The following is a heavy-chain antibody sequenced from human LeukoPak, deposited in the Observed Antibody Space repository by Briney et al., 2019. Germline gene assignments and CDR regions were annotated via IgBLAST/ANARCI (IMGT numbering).Heavy chain of an antibody. CDR1: GFSISTNY. CDR3: ARSRIRAFDP. J-gene: IGHJ5*02. V-gene: IGHV3-53*01. Sequence: GGSLRLSCAASGFSISTNYMSWVRQAPGKGLEWVSVSYSGGTTNYIDSVEGRFTISRDNSKNRLYLQMNNLRADDTAVYYCARSRIRAFDPWGQGSLVIVSS. D-gene: IGHD3-3*02. CDR2: SYSGGTT.